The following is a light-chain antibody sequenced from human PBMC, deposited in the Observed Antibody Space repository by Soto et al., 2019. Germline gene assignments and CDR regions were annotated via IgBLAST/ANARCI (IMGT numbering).Light chain of an antibody. V-gene: IGKV3-15*01. Sequence: EIVMTQSPATLSVSPGERATLSCRASQSVSSNLAWYQQQPCQAPRLLIYGASTRATGIPARFSGSGSGTEFTLTISSPHSEDFPVYYCQQYNNWPPYTFGQGTTLEIK. J-gene: IGKJ2*01. CDR2: GAS. CDR1: QSVSSN. CDR3: QQYNNWPPYT.